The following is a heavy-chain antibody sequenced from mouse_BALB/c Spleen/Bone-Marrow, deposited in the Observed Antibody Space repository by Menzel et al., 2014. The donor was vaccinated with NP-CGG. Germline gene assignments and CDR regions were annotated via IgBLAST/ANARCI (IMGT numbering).Heavy chain of an antibody. J-gene: IGHJ2*01. CDR2: INPDSSTI. CDR3: ARLGYYGSSDY. D-gene: IGHD1-1*01. Sequence: EVMLVESGGGLVQPGGSLKLSCAASGFDFSRYWMSWVRQAPGKGLEWIGEINPDSSTINYTPSLKDKFTISRDNAKNTLYLQMSKVRSEDTALYYCARLGYYGSSDYWGQGTTLTVSS. CDR1: GFDFSRYW. V-gene: IGHV4-1*02.